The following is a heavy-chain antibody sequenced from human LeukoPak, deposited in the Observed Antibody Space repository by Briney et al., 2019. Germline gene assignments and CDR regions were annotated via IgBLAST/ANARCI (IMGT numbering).Heavy chain of an antibody. Sequence: GESLQISCKGSGYRFTSYWIGWVRQMPGKGLEWMGIIYPGDSDTRYSPSFQGQVTISADKSISTAYLQWSSLKASDTAMYYCARMAVAGPPVLDYWGQGTLVTVSS. CDR1: GYRFTSYW. CDR2: IYPGDSDT. V-gene: IGHV5-51*01. D-gene: IGHD6-19*01. J-gene: IGHJ4*02. CDR3: ARMAVAGPPVLDY.